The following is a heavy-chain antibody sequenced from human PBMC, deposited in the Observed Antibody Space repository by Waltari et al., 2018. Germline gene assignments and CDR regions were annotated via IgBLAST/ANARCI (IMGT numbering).Heavy chain of an antibody. V-gene: IGHV4-59*01. CDR2: VCYTGST. D-gene: IGHD3-16*01. CDR3: ARDIQDYPGHYFDS. Sequence: QVQLQESGPGLVKPSETLSLTCTVSGGSISNYCWSWIRQPPGKGLDFIGYVCYTGSTNYNPSLKSRVTISVDTSKNQFSLKLKSVTTADTAVYYCARDIQDYPGHYFDSWGQGTLVTVSS. CDR1: GGSISNYC. J-gene: IGHJ4*02.